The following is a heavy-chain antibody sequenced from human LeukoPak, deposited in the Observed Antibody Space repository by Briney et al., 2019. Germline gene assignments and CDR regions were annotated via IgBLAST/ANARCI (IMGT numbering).Heavy chain of an antibody. D-gene: IGHD3-10*01. J-gene: IGHJ4*02. CDR1: GYTFTGYY. V-gene: IGHV1-2*02. Sequence: GASVKVSCKASGYTFTGYYMHWVRQAPGQGLEWMGWINPNSGGTNYAQKLQGRVTMTTDTSTSTAYMELRSLRSDDTAVYYCARDLLWFGEFYDYWGQGTLVTVSS. CDR3: ARDLLWFGEFYDY. CDR2: INPNSGGT.